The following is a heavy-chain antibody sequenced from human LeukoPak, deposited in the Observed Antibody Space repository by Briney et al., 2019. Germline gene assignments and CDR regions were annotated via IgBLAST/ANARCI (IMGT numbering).Heavy chain of an antibody. Sequence: SETLSLTCTVSGDSINNYYWSWIRQPPGKGLEWIGYMYYNGSPNYNPSLKSRVTISVDRSKKQFSLKLTSVTAADTAVYYCAGQTIAARHRGYYFDYWGQGTLVTVFS. D-gene: IGHD6-6*01. J-gene: IGHJ4*02. CDR3: AGQTIAARHRGYYFDY. CDR1: GDSINNYY. CDR2: MYYNGSP. V-gene: IGHV4-59*03.